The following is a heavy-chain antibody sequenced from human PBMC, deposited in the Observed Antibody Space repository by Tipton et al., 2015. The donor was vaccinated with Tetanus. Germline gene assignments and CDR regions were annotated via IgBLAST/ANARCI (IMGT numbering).Heavy chain of an antibody. CDR1: GFTLSAYT. CDR2: ISGSSLRP. J-gene: IGHJ6*04. CDR3: AKEALGVLDV. Sequence: SLRLSCAASGFTLSAYTMNWVRQAPGKGLQWVSAISGSSLRPYYADSVKGRFTISRDNSKNTVWLQLNSLRGDDTAIYYCAKEALGVLDVWGKGTPVTVSP. V-gene: IGHV3-23*01.